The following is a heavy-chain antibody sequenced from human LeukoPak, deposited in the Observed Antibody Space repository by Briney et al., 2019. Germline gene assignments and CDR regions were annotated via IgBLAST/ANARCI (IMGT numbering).Heavy chain of an antibody. J-gene: IGHJ4*02. CDR3: AKRKTSYGSGSYSVDY. Sequence: GGSLRLSCAASGFTFSSYAMSWVRQAPGKGLEWVSAISGSGGSTYYADFVKGRFTISRDNSKNTLYLQMNSLRAEDTAVYYCAKRKTSYGSGSYSVDYWGQGTLVTVSS. CDR1: GFTFSSYA. V-gene: IGHV3-23*01. CDR2: ISGSGGST. D-gene: IGHD3-10*01.